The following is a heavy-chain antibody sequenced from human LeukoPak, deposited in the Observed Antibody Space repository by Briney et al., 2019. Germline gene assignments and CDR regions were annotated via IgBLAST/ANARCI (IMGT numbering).Heavy chain of an antibody. CDR2: ISRSGGST. Sequence: GGSLRLSCAASGFTFSNHAMTWVRQAPGKGLEWVSAISRSGGSTYYADSVKGRFTISRDNSKNTLYLQMNNLRAEDTALYYCAKNQGQWLVPVDYWGQGTLVTVSS. D-gene: IGHD6-19*01. V-gene: IGHV3-23*01. CDR3: AKNQGQWLVPVDY. CDR1: GFTFSNHA. J-gene: IGHJ4*02.